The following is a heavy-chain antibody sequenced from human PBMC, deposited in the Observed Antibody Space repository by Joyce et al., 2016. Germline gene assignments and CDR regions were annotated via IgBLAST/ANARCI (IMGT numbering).Heavy chain of an antibody. CDR1: GFTFRDDA. D-gene: IGHD3-10*01. J-gene: IGHJ3*01. V-gene: IGHV3-23*01. CDR3: AKDYYGSGSNRGAFDV. CDR2: ISGRGGSA. Sequence: EVQLLESGGGLIHPGGSLRLSCAASGFTFRDDAMTWVRQAPGKGLEWVSAISGRGGSAYYADSVKGRFTISRDNSKNTLYLQMNSLRAKDTATYNCAKDYYGSGSNRGAFDVWGQGTMVTVSS.